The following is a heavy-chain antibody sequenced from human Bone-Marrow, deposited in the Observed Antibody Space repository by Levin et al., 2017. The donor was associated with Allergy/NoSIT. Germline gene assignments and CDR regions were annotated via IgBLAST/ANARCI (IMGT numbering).Heavy chain of an antibody. CDR1: GFTFSNAW. Sequence: GGSLRLSCAASGFTFSNAWMSWVRQAPGKGLEWVGRIKSKTDGGTTDYAAPVKGRFTISRDDSKNTLYLQMNSLKTEDTAVYYCTTVYYDILTGFYYYDYMDVWGKGTTVTVSS. J-gene: IGHJ6*03. V-gene: IGHV3-15*01. CDR2: IKSKTDGGTT. CDR3: TTVYYDILTGFYYYDYMDV. D-gene: IGHD3-9*01.